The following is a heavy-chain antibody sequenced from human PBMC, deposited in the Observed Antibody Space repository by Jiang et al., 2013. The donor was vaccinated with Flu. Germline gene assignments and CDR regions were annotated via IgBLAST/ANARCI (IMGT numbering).Heavy chain of an antibody. CDR3: ARDQGRAMPFEY. CDR2: IYYSGTT. V-gene: IGHV4-59*11. D-gene: IGHD5-24*01. J-gene: IGHJ4*02. CDR1: GAYISSHY. Sequence: KPSETLSLTCTVSGAYISSHYWSWIRQTPGKGLEWIGNIYYSGTTDYNPSLKSRVTISVDTSKNQFSLQVNSVTPEDTAVYYCARDQGRAMPFEYWGQGTLVTVSS.